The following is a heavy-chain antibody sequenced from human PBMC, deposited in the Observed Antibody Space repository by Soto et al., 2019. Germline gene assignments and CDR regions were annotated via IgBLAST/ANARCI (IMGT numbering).Heavy chain of an antibody. Sequence: QVQLVQSGAEVKKPGASVKVSCKASGYTFTSYDINWVRQATGQGLEWMGWMNPNSGNTGYAQKFQGRVTMTRNTSISTAYMELSSLRSEDTAVYYCARVLRYFDWLLSSDAEYLQHWGQGTLVTVSS. D-gene: IGHD3-9*01. V-gene: IGHV1-8*01. J-gene: IGHJ1*01. CDR1: GYTFTSYD. CDR3: ARVLRYFDWLLSSDAEYLQH. CDR2: MNPNSGNT.